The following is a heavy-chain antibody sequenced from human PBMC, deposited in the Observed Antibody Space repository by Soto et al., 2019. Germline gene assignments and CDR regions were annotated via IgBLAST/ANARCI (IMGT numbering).Heavy chain of an antibody. D-gene: IGHD6-13*01. J-gene: IGHJ4*02. CDR2: IYYSGST. Sequence: SETLSLTCTVSGGSISSGGYYWSWIRQHPGKGLEWIGYIYYSGSTYYNPSLKSRVTISVDTSKNQFSLKLSSVTAADTAVYYCARQAGAPGGAAVSFDYWGQGTLVTVSS. CDR3: ARQAGAPGGAAVSFDY. V-gene: IGHV4-31*03. CDR1: GGSISSGGYY.